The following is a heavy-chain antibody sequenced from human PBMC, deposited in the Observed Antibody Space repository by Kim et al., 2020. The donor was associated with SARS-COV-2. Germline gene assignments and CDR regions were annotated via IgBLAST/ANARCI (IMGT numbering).Heavy chain of an antibody. CDR3: ASALGLPAGGDL. V-gene: IGHV3-7*01. J-gene: IGHJ3*01. Sequence: GGSLRLSCAASGFTVSGYWMTWVRQAPGKGLEWVANIKYDGSEKSYVDSVKGRFTISRDNAKKSLYLQMNSLRAEDTAVYYCASALGLPAGGDLWGQGTMVTVSS. CDR1: GFTVSGYW. CDR2: IKYDGSEK.